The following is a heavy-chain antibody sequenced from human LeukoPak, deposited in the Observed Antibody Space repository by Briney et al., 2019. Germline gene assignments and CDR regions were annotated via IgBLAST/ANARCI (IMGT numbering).Heavy chain of an antibody. V-gene: IGHV3-48*01. CDR1: GFTFSSYS. D-gene: IGHD3-22*01. Sequence: GGSLRLSCAASGFTFSSYSMNWVRQAPGKGLEWVSYISSSSSTIYYADSVKGRFTISRDNAKNSLYLQMNSLRAEDTAVYYCAKSYYYDSSGLPHYFDYWGQGTLVTVSS. CDR3: AKSYYYDSSGLPHYFDY. J-gene: IGHJ4*02. CDR2: ISSSSSTI.